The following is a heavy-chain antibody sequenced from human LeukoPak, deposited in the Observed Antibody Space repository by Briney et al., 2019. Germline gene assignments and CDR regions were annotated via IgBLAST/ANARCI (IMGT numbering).Heavy chain of an antibody. Sequence: GGSLRLSCAASGFTFSSYGMHWVRQAPGKGLEWVAVIWYDGSNKYYADSVKGRFTISRDNSKNTLYLQMNSLRAEDTAVYYCAKVIRYCSSTSCYGWDYWGQGTLVTVSS. CDR2: IWYDGSNK. D-gene: IGHD2-2*01. V-gene: IGHV3-33*06. CDR1: GFTFSSYG. CDR3: AKVIRYCSSTSCYGWDY. J-gene: IGHJ4*02.